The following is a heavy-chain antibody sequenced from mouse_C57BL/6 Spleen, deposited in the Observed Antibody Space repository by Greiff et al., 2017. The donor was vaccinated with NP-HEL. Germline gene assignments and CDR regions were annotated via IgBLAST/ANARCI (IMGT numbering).Heavy chain of an antibody. CDR1: GFTFSDYG. D-gene: IGHD3-3*01. CDR3: ARRADLGAMDY. J-gene: IGHJ4*01. V-gene: IGHV5-17*01. CDR2: ISSGSSTI. Sequence: EVQRVESGGGLVKPGGSLKLSCAASGFTFSDYGMHWVRQAPEKGLEWVAYISSGSSTIYYADTVKGRFTISRDNAKNTLFLQMTSLRSEDTAMYYCARRADLGAMDYWGQGTSVTVSS.